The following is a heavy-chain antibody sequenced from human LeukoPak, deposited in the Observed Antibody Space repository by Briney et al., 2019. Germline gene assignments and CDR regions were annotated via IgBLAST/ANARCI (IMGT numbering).Heavy chain of an antibody. CDR3: ARTDMTTVVTPWYFDL. J-gene: IGHJ2*01. V-gene: IGHV4-38-2*01. D-gene: IGHD4-23*01. CDR2: IYHSGST. CDR1: GYSISSGYY. Sequence: AETLSLTCAVSGYSISSGYYWCWSRQPPGEGLGWIGIIYHSGSTYYNPSLKSRVTISVDTSKNQFSLKLSSVTAADTAVYYCARTDMTTVVTPWYFDLWGRGTLVTVSS.